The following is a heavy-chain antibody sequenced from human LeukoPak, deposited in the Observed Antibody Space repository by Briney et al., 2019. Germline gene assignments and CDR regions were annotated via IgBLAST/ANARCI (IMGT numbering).Heavy chain of an antibody. Sequence: PGGSLRLSCAASGFTFSSYGMHWVRQAPGKGLEWVAVISYDGSNKYYADSVKGRFTISRDNSKNTLYLQMNSLRAEDTAVYYCAKCRSYFYYYYGMDVWGQGTTVTVSS. CDR1: GFTFSSYG. D-gene: IGHD1-26*01. J-gene: IGHJ6*02. V-gene: IGHV3-30*18. CDR3: AKCRSYFYYYYGMDV. CDR2: ISYDGSNK.